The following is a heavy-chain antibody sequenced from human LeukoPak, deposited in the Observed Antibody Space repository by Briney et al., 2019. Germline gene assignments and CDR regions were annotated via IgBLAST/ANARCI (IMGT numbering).Heavy chain of an antibody. CDR2: IKQDGSEK. CDR3: ARGADGVSSNSRGWFDP. Sequence: GGSLRLSCVTSGFTFTNHWMSWVRQAPGKGLEWVANIKQDGSEKYYVDSVKGRFTISRDNAKNSLYLQMNSLRAEDTAVYSCARGADGVSSNSRGWFDPWGQGTLVTVSS. J-gene: IGHJ5*02. V-gene: IGHV3-7*01. D-gene: IGHD2-15*01. CDR1: GFTFTNHW.